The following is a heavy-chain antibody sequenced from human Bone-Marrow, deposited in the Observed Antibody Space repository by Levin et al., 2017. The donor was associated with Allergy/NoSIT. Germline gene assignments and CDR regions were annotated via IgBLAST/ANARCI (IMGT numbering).Heavy chain of an antibody. CDR1: GGSIYTTDW. CDR2: IYHTGAT. CDR3: ARAADLEDAFDL. D-gene: IGHD2-15*01. Sequence: SETLSLTCAVSGGSIYTTDWWSWVRQPPGKGLEWLGEIYHTGATNYNSSLKSRLTISLDKSTNQFSLTLTSVTAADTALYFCARAADLEDAFDLWGQGTMVTVSS. V-gene: IGHV4-4*02. J-gene: IGHJ3*01.